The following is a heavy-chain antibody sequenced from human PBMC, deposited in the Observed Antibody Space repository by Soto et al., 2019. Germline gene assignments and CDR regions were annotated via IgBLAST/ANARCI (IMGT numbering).Heavy chain of an antibody. CDR3: AKVHLYDFWSGYYPSFDY. CDR1: GFTFSSYA. J-gene: IGHJ4*02. D-gene: IGHD3-3*01. Sequence: GGSLRLSCAASGFTFSSYAMSWVRQAPGKGLEWVSAISGSGGSTYYADSVKGRFTISRDNSKNTLYLQMNSLRAEDTAVYYCAKVHLYDFWSGYYPSFDYWGQGTLVTVSS. V-gene: IGHV3-23*01. CDR2: ISGSGGST.